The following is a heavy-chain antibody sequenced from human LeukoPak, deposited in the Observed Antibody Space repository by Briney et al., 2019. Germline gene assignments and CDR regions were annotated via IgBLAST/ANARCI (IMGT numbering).Heavy chain of an antibody. J-gene: IGHJ4*02. CDR1: GASITDYY. V-gene: IGHV4-59*01. D-gene: IGHD4-17*01. CDR3: ARGGGDYVSSFLDY. Sequence: SETLSLTCTVSGASITDYYWSWIRQPPGKGLEWIGYISDSGSTNYNPSLKSRVTISGDTSKNQFSLKLSSVTAADTAVYYCARGGGDYVSSFLDYWGQGTLVTVSS. CDR2: ISDSGST.